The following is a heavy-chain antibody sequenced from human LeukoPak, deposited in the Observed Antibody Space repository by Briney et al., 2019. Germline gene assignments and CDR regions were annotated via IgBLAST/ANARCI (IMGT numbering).Heavy chain of an antibody. CDR1: GYTFTSYY. Sequence: GASVKVSCKASGYTFTSYYMHWVRQAPGQGLEWMGIINPSGGGTTYAQNFQGRVTMTRDTSTSTLYMELSSLRSEDTAVYYCARVSTDDAFDVWGQGTMVTVSS. V-gene: IGHV1-46*01. J-gene: IGHJ3*01. CDR3: ARVSTDDAFDV. CDR2: INPSGGGT.